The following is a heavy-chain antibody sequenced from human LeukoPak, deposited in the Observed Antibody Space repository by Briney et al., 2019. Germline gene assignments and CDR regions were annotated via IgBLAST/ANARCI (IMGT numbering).Heavy chain of an antibody. CDR2: INHSGST. Sequence: SETLSLTCAVYGGSFSGYYWSWICQPPGKGLEWIGEINHSGSTNYNPSLKSRVTISVDTSKNQFSLKLSSVTAADTAVYYCARGPVSIAARPGWFDPWGQGTLVTVSS. D-gene: IGHD6-6*01. V-gene: IGHV4-34*01. CDR1: GGSFSGYY. CDR3: ARGPVSIAARPGWFDP. J-gene: IGHJ5*02.